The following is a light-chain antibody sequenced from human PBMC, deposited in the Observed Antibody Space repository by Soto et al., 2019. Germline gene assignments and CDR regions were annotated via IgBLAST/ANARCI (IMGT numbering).Light chain of an antibody. CDR1: SSDVGGSTY. V-gene: IGLV2-14*01. Sequence: QSVLTQPASVSGSPGQSITISRTGTSSDVGGSTYVSWYQQHPGKGPQLIIYEVSNRPSGVSDRFSGSMSGNTASLTISGLQAEDEADYYCSSYTSSNTPYVFGTGTKLTVL. J-gene: IGLJ1*01. CDR2: EVS. CDR3: SSYTSSNTPYV.